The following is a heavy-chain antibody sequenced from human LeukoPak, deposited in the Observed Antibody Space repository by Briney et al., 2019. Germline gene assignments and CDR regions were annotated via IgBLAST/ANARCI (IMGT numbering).Heavy chain of an antibody. CDR1: GGSISSSSYY. V-gene: IGHV4-39*07. D-gene: IGHD3-10*01. CDR3: ARKKRITMVRGPMSWFDP. Sequence: PSETLSLTCTVSGGSISSSSYYWGWIRQPPGKGLEWIGSIYYSGSTYYNPSLKSRVTISVDTSKNQFSLKLSSVTAADTAVYYCARKKRITMVRGPMSWFDPWGQGTLVTVSS. J-gene: IGHJ5*02. CDR2: IYYSGST.